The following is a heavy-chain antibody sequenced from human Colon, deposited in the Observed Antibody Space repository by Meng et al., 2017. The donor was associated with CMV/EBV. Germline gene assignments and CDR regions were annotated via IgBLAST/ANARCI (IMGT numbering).Heavy chain of an antibody. CDR3: ATDWAAAYHLDN. Sequence: CADSGFTFSSYAMHWVRQAPGKGLEWVAVISYDGSNKFYADSVKGRFTISRDNSNNTLYVQMRSLRVEDTAVYYCATDWAAAYHLDNWGQGTLVTVSS. D-gene: IGHD6-13*01. V-gene: IGHV3-30-3*01. J-gene: IGHJ4*02. CDR1: GFTFSSYA. CDR2: ISYDGSNK.